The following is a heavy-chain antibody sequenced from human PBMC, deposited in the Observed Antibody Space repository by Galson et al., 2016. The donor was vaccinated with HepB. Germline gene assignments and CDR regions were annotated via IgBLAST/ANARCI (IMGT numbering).Heavy chain of an antibody. CDR2: INYSGTT. J-gene: IGHJ4*02. CDR3: ARAGVTLAYRGTFDY. D-gene: IGHD3-16*01. Sequence: SETLSLTCVVYGGSFSGYHWRWIRQPPGKGLEWIGEINYSGTTNYNPSLKSRVTISVDTSKNQFSLRLSSVTAADTAVYYCARAGVTLAYRGTFDYWGQGTLVTVSS. V-gene: IGHV4-34*01. CDR1: GGSFSGYH.